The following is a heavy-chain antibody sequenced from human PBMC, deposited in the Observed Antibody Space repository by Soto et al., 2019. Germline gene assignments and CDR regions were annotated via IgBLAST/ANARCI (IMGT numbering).Heavy chain of an antibody. D-gene: IGHD4-17*01. V-gene: IGHV3-30*18. CDR3: AKSGDYGDYRKYYYYYMDV. CDR2: ISSDGSNK. Sequence: GGSLRLSCAASGFSFSNCVMHWVRQAPGKGLEWVAAISSDGSNKYYADSVKGRFTISRDNSKNTLYLQMNSLRAEDTAVYYCAKSGDYGDYRKYYYYYMDVWGKGTTVTVSS. CDR1: GFSFSNCV. J-gene: IGHJ6*03.